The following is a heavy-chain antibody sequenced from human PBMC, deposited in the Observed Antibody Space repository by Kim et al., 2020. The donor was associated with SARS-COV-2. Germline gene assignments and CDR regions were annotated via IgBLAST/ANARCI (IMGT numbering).Heavy chain of an antibody. CDR2: MNPNSGNT. V-gene: IGHV1-8*01. Sequence: ASVKVSCKASGYTFTSYDINWVRQATGQGLEWMGWMNPNSGNTGYAQKFQGRVTMTRNTSISTAYMELSSLRSEDTAVYYCARALEGGLRYFDWLSRNDAFDTWGQGTMVTVSS. J-gene: IGHJ3*02. CDR1: GYTFTSYD. CDR3: ARALEGGLRYFDWLSRNDAFDT. D-gene: IGHD3-9*01.